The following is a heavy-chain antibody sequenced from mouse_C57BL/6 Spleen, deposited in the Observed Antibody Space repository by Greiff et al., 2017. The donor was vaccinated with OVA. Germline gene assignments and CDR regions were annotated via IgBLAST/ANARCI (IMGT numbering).Heavy chain of an antibody. CDR1: GYTFTSYW. V-gene: IGHV1-69*01. CDR3: ARSGPTVVATGYFDY. Sequence: VQLQQPGAELVMPGASVKLSCKASGYTFTSYWMHWVKQRPGQGLEWIGEIDPSDSYTNYNQKFKGKSTLTVDKSSSTAYMQLSSLTSEDSAVYYCARSGPTVVATGYFDYWGQGTTLTVSS. J-gene: IGHJ2*01. D-gene: IGHD1-1*01. CDR2: IDPSDSYT.